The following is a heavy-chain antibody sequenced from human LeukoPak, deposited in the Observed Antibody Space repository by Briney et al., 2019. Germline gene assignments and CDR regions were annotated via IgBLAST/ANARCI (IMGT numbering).Heavy chain of an antibody. CDR1: GESFSGHY. CDR3: ARRPRDSVNYDGPSGVDY. J-gene: IGHJ4*02. CDR2: INHSGNS. D-gene: IGHD4-23*01. Sequence: PSETLSLTCAVYGESFSGHYWSWIRQPPGKGLEWIGEINHSGNSNYNPSLKSRVTVSADTSKNQFSLRLNSVSAADTAIYFCARRPRDSVNYDGPSGVDYWGQGTRVAVSS. V-gene: IGHV4-34*01.